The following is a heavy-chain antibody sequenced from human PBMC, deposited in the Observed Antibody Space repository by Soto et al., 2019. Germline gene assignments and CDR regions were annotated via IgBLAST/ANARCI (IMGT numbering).Heavy chain of an antibody. Sequence: QVQLVQSGAEVKKPGASVKVSCKASGYTFTSYAMHWVRQAPGQRLEWMGWINAGNGNTKYSQKFQGRVTITRDTSASTAYMELSSLRSEDXAXYYCAXXRRSYCSSTSCLHFDYWGQGTLVTVSS. V-gene: IGHV1-3*01. CDR1: GYTFTSYA. J-gene: IGHJ4*02. CDR2: INAGNGNT. D-gene: IGHD2-2*01. CDR3: AXXRRSYCSSTSCLHFDY.